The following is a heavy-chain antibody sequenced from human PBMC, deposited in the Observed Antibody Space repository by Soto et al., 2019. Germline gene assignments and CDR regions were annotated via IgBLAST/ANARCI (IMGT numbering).Heavy chain of an antibody. CDR1: GYTFTSYA. V-gene: IGHV1-3*01. Sequence: ASVKVSCKASGYTFTSYAMHWVRQAPGQRLEWMGWINAGNGNTKYSQKFRGRVTITRDTSASTAYMELSSLRSEDTAVYYCARVLVVPAAIRYDYWGQGTLVTVSS. J-gene: IGHJ4*02. CDR2: INAGNGNT. CDR3: ARVLVVPAAIRYDY. D-gene: IGHD2-2*01.